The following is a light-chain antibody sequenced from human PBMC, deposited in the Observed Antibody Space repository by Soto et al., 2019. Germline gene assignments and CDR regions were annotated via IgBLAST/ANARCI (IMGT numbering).Light chain of an antibody. CDR3: CSFARGSTLV. CDR1: SSDVGSYNL. V-gene: IGLV2-23*01. J-gene: IGLJ3*02. Sequence: QSALTQPASVSGSPGQSITIACTGTSSDVGSYNLVSWYQQHPGNAPKLMIYEGSKRPSGVSNRFFGSKSGNTASLTISGLSAEDEADYYCCSFARGSTLVFGGGTKLTVL. CDR2: EGS.